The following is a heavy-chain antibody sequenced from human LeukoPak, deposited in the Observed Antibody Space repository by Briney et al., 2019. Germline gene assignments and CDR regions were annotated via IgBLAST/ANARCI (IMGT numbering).Heavy chain of an antibody. J-gene: IGHJ2*01. V-gene: IGHV4-59*01. CDR3: ASSEAPPYSDWYFDL. Sequence: PSETLSLTCTVSGGSISSYYWSWIRQPPGKGLEWIGYIYYSGSTNYKPSLKSRVTISVDTSKNQFSLKLSSVTAADTAVYYCASSEAPPYSDWYFDLWGRGTLVTVSS. D-gene: IGHD2-21*01. CDR2: IYYSGST. CDR1: GGSISSYY.